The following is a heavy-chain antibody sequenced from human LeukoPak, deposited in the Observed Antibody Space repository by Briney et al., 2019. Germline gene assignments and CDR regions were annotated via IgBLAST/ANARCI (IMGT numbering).Heavy chain of an antibody. Sequence: SETLSLTCAVYGGSFSGYYWSWIRQPPGKGLEWIGEINHSGSTNYNPSLKSRVTISVDTSKNQFSLKLSSMTAADTAVYYCARGLRGYYYMDVWGKGTTVTVSS. CDR1: GGSFSGYY. CDR3: ARGLRGYYYMDV. J-gene: IGHJ6*03. V-gene: IGHV4-34*01. CDR2: INHSGST. D-gene: IGHD3-16*01.